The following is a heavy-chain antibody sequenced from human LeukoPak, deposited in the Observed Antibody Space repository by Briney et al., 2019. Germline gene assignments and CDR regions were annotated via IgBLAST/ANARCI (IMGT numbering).Heavy chain of an antibody. V-gene: IGHV3-30*18. CDR2: ISYDGSNK. CDR3: AKGYSYGVDY. D-gene: IGHD5-18*01. J-gene: IGHJ4*02. CDR1: GFNFSTNN. Sequence: GGSLRLSCAASGFNFSTNNMNWVRQAPGKGLEWVAVISYDGSNKYYADSVKGRFTISRDNSKNTLYLQMNSLRAEDAAVYYCAKGYSYGVDYWGQGTLVTVSS.